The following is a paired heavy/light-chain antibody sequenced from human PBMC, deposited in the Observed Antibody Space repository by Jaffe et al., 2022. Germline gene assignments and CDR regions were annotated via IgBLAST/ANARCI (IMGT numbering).Light chain of an antibody. CDR1: QSVSSY. V-gene: IGKV3-11*01. Sequence: EIVLTQSPATLSLSPGERATLSCRASQSVSSYLAWYQQKPGQAPRLLIYDASNRATGIPARFSGSGSGTDFTLTISSLEPEDFAVYYCQQRSNWPPGITFGQGTRLEIK. CDR2: DAS. CDR3: QQRSNWPPGIT. J-gene: IGKJ5*01.
Heavy chain of an antibody. Sequence: QVQLVQSGAEVKKPGASVKVSCKASGYTFTGYYMHWVRQAPGQGLEWMGRINPNSGGTNYAQKFQGRVTMTRDTSISTAYMELSRLRSDDTAVYYCAREVEYSSSKPPYYYYYYYMDVWGKGTTVTVSS. CDR2: INPNSGGT. CDR3: AREVEYSSSKPPYYYYYYYMDV. V-gene: IGHV1-2*06. CDR1: GYTFTGYY. D-gene: IGHD6-6*01. J-gene: IGHJ6*03.